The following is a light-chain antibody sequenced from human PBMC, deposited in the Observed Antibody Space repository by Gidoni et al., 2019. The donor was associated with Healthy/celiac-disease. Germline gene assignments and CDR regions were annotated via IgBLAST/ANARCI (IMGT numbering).Light chain of an antibody. CDR1: QSLLHSNGYNY. V-gene: IGKV2-28*01. CDR3: MQALQTEWT. CDR2: LGS. Sequence: DIVMTQSPLSLPVTPGEPASISCRSSQSLLHSNGYNYLDWYLQKPGQSPQLLIYLGSNRASGVPDSVSGSGSGTDFTLKISRVEAEDVGVYYCMQALQTEWTFGQGTKVEIK. J-gene: IGKJ1*01.